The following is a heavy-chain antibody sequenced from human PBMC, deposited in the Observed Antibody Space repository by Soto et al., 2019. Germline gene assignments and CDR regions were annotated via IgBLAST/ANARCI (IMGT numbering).Heavy chain of an antibody. V-gene: IGHV1-46*03. CDR2: INPSGGST. Sequence: ASVKASCKASGYTFTSYYMHWVRQETGQGLEWMGIINPSGGSTSYAQKFQGRVTMTRDTSTSTVYMELSSLRSEDTAVYYCARSIAVAGTSGSPYAFDIWGQGTMVTVSS. CDR1: GYTFTSYY. D-gene: IGHD6-19*01. CDR3: ARSIAVAGTSGSPYAFDI. J-gene: IGHJ3*02.